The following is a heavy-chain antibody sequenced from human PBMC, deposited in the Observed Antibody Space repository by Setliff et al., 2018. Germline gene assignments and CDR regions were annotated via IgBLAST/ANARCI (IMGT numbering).Heavy chain of an antibody. CDR2: IYTDGTT. D-gene: IGHD3-10*01. Sequence: SETLSLTCTVSGASLRSGSNYWGWFRQPAGKGLEWVGRIYTDGTTNYNPSLKSRVSISADTSMNHFSLRMTSVSAADTAGYYCARRWTFGPDGSGIHDGFDMWGEGTMVTVSS. CDR3: ARRWTFGPDGSGIHDGFDM. V-gene: IGHV4-61*02. CDR1: GASLRSGSNY. J-gene: IGHJ3*02.